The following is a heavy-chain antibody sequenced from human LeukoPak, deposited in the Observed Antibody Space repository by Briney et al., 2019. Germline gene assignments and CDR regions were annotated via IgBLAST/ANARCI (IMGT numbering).Heavy chain of an antibody. CDR1: GGSISSGDYY. Sequence: PSETLSLTCTVSGGSISSGDYYWSWIRQPPGKGLEWIGYIYYSGSTYYNPSLKSRVTISVDTSKNQFSLKLSSVTAADTAVYYCAREVSRWPYYFDYWGQGIPVTVSS. D-gene: IGHD4-23*01. CDR3: AREVSRWPYYFDY. V-gene: IGHV4-30-4*01. J-gene: IGHJ4*02. CDR2: IYYSGST.